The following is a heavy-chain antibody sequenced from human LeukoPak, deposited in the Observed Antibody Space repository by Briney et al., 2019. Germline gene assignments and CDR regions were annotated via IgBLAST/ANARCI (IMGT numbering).Heavy chain of an antibody. Sequence: ASVKVSCKASGGTFSSYAISWVRQAPGQGLEWMGGIIPIFGTANYAQKFQGRVTITADESTSTAYMELSSLRSEDTAVYYCARIRRQLANYYDSSGYSREYDYWGQGTLVTVSS. V-gene: IGHV1-69*13. CDR2: IIPIFGTA. D-gene: IGHD3-22*01. J-gene: IGHJ4*02. CDR3: ARIRRQLANYYDSSGYSREYDY. CDR1: GGTFSSYA.